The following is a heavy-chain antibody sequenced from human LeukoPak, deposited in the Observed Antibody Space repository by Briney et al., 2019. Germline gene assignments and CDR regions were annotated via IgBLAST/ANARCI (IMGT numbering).Heavy chain of an antibody. V-gene: IGHV3-49*04. CDR1: GFIFSDYA. D-gene: IGHD3-16*01. Sequence: GGSLRLSCSVSGFIFSDYAINWVRQAPGKGLEWVAFIRGKAYGETTDYAASVKGRFSISRDEFDSIAYLQMNSLKTEDTAVYYCARGSDSNFGARDGFDYWGQGTLVTVSS. CDR3: ARGSDSNFGARDGFDY. CDR2: IRGKAYGETT. J-gene: IGHJ4*02.